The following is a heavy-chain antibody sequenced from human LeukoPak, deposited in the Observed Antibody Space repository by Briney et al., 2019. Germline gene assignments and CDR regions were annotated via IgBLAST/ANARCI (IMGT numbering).Heavy chain of an antibody. D-gene: IGHD1-1*01. V-gene: IGHV3-30*18. CDR2: ISYDGSNK. CDR3: AKDLRYNWNLGNAFDI. CDR1: GFTFSGYG. J-gene: IGHJ3*02. Sequence: GALRLSCAASGFTFSGYGMHWVRQAPGKGLEWVAVISYDGSNKYYADSVKGRFTISRDNSKNTLYLQMNSLRAEDTAVYYCAKDLRYNWNLGNAFDIWGQGTMVTVSS.